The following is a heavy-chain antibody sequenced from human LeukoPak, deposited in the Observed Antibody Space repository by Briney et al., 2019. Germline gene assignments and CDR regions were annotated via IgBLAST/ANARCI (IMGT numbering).Heavy chain of an antibody. CDR3: AGGASEYSSSGDFAC. V-gene: IGHV3-48*01. D-gene: IGHD6-6*01. J-gene: IGHJ4*02. Sequence: PGGSLRLSCAASGFTFSTYSMNWVRQAPGKGLVWVSYISSSSSTIYYADSVKGRFTISRDNAKNSLYLQMNSLSADDTAVYYCAGGASEYSSSGDFACWGQGTLVTVSS. CDR1: GFTFSTYS. CDR2: ISSSSSTI.